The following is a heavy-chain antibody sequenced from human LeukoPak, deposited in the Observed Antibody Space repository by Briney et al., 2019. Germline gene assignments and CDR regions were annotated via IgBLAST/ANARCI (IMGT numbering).Heavy chain of an antibody. J-gene: IGHJ3*02. D-gene: IGHD4-23*01. CDR1: GGTFSSYA. V-gene: IGHV1-69*13. CDR3: ARATVVARGAFDI. Sequence: ASVKVSCKASGGTFSSYAISWVRQAPGQGLEWMGGIIPIFGTANYAQKFQGRVTITADESTSTAYMELSSLRSEDTAVYYCARATVVARGAFDIWGQGTMVTVSS. CDR2: IIPIFGTA.